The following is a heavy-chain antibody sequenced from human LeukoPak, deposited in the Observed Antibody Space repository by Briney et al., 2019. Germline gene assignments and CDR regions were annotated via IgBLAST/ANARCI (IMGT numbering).Heavy chain of an antibody. J-gene: IGHJ6*02. D-gene: IGHD3-10*01. CDR1: GYSFTSYW. CDR2: IYPGDSDT. V-gene: IGHV5-51*01. CDR3: ARHGASWFGESPSRSPLRYYYGMDV. Sequence: GESLKISCKGSGYSFTSYWIGWVRQMPGKGLEWMGIIYPGDSDTRYSPSFQGQVTISADKSISTAYLQWSSLKASDTAMYYCARHGASWFGESPSRSPLRYYYGMDVWGQGTTVTVSS.